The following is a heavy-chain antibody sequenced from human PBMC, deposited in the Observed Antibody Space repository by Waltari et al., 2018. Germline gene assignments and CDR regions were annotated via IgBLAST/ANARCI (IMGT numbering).Heavy chain of an antibody. CDR1: GLTFSRSS. D-gene: IGHD5-12*01. CDR2: ISSSGSYI. Sequence: EVQLVESGGGLVKPGGSLRLSCAASGLTFSRSSMNWIRQAPGKGLEWVSAISSSGSYIYYSDSVKGRFTISRDNAKNSLYLQMNSLRVEDTAVYYCARDPAGYGGAEYWGQGTLVTVSS. CDR3: ARDPAGYGGAEY. J-gene: IGHJ4*02. V-gene: IGHV3-21*01.